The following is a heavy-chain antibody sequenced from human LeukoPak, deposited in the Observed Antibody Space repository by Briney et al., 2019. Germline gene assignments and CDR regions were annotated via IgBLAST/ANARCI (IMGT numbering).Heavy chain of an antibody. Sequence: GGSLRLSCAASGPAFSRSWIHWVRQAPGKGLVWVSHINNDATRTTYADSMRGRFTISRDNAKNTVSLQMNSLRAEDTAVYYCASDGAYAMAVWGQGTTVTVSS. CDR2: INNDATRT. J-gene: IGHJ6*02. CDR3: ASDGAYAMAV. CDR1: GPAFSRSW. D-gene: IGHD1-26*01. V-gene: IGHV3-74*01.